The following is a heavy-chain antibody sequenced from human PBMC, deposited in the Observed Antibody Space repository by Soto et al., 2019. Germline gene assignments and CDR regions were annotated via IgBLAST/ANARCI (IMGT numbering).Heavy chain of an antibody. CDR3: AREGPATYYYYGMDV. CDR1: GYSFTTYG. CDR2: ISAYNGNT. V-gene: IGHV1-18*01. J-gene: IGHJ6*02. Sequence: QVQLVQSGGEVKKPGASVKVSCKTSGYSFTTYGISWVRQAPGQGLEWMGWISAYNGNTNYAQKLQGRVTMTTDTSTSTAYMELRSLRSADTAVYYCAREGPATYYYYGMDVWCQGSTVTVSS.